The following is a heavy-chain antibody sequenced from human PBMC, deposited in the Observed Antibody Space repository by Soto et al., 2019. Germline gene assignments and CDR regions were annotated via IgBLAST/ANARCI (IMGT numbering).Heavy chain of an antibody. Sequence: ASVKVSCKASGYNFNTYGITWVRQAPGQGLEWMGWISVNSGTTNYAQKIQGRVTMTTDTSSSTAFMELRSLRSDDTAVYYCARNDTSGHYSDYWGQGTLVTVSS. CDR3: ARNDTSGHYSDY. J-gene: IGHJ4*02. CDR2: ISVNSGTT. CDR1: GYNFNTYG. V-gene: IGHV1-18*01. D-gene: IGHD3-22*01.